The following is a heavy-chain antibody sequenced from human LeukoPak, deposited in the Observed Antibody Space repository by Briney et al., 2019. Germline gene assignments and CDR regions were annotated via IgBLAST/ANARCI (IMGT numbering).Heavy chain of an antibody. CDR3: ARFRQEGYCSGGSCYAVDY. Sequence: ASVKVSCKASGYTFTSYGISWVRQAPGQGLECMGWISAYNGNTNYAQKLQGRFTITTDTSRSTAYMELRSLRSEDTAVYYCARFRQEGYCSGGSCYAVDYRGQGTLVTVSS. D-gene: IGHD2-15*01. CDR1: GYTFTSYG. V-gene: IGHV1-18*01. CDR2: ISAYNGNT. J-gene: IGHJ4*02.